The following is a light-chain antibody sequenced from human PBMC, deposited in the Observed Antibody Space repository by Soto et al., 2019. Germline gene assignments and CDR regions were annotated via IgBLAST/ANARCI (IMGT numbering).Light chain of an antibody. V-gene: IGLV2-14*01. J-gene: IGLJ1*01. CDR1: SSDVGGYNY. Sequence: QSALTQPASVSGSPGQSITISCTGTSSDVGGYNYVSWYQQHPGKAPKLMIYDVSNRPSGFSNRFSGSKSGNTASLTISGLQAEDEADYYCSSYTSSSTLPYVFGTGTKVTVL. CDR2: DVS. CDR3: SSYTSSSTLPYV.